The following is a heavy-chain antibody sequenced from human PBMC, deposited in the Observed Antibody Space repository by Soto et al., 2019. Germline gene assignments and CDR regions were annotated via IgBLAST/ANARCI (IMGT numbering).Heavy chain of an antibody. CDR3: AHRRPNDYGDWYFDY. J-gene: IGHJ4*02. CDR1: GFSLSTSGVG. CDR2: IYWDDDK. Sequence: QITLKESGPTLVKPTQTLTLTCTFSGFSLSTSGVGVGWIRQPPEKALEWLALIYWDDDKRYSPSLKSRLTITKDTSKNQVVLTMTNMDPVDTATYYCAHRRPNDYGDWYFDYWGQGTLVTVSS. D-gene: IGHD4-17*01. V-gene: IGHV2-5*02.